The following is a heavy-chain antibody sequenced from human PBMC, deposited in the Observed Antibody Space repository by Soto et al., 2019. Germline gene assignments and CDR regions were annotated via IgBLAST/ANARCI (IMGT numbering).Heavy chain of an antibody. V-gene: IGHV3-30-3*01. CDR3: TRDPGTTSYYFDS. Sequence: QVQLVESGGGVVQPGRSLRLSCAASGFTFSSYAMHWVRQAPGKGLEWVAVISYDGSNKYYADSVKGRFTISRDNSKNTLNLQMNSLRAEDTAVYHCTRDPGTTSYYFDSWGQGTLVTVSS. J-gene: IGHJ4*02. D-gene: IGHD1-1*01. CDR1: GFTFSSYA. CDR2: ISYDGSNK.